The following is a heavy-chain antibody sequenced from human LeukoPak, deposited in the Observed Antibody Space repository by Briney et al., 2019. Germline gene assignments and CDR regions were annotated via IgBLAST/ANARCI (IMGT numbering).Heavy chain of an antibody. V-gene: IGHV4-61*01. D-gene: IGHD3-10*01. CDR2: IYYSGST. CDR1: GGSVRSTSYY. Sequence: SETLSLTCSVSGGSVRSTSYYWSWIRQPPGTGLEWIGHIYYSGSTNYNPSLKSRVTISVDTSNNQFSLNLRSVTAADTAVYYCAGEGARDFFDSWGQGALVAVSS. CDR3: AGEGARDFFDS. J-gene: IGHJ4*02.